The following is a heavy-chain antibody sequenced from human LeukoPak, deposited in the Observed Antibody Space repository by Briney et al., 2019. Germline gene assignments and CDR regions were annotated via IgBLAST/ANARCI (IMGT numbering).Heavy chain of an antibody. J-gene: IGHJ4*02. D-gene: IGHD3-9*01. CDR2: INHSGST. CDR3: ARTRRAYYDILTGYPYDY. CDR1: GGSFSGYH. Sequence: SETLSLTCAVYGGSFSGYHWSWIRQPPGKGLEWIGEINHSGSTNYNPSLKSRVTISVDTSKNQFSLKLSSVTAADTAVYYCARTRRAYYDILTGYPYDYWGQGTLVTVSS. V-gene: IGHV4-34*01.